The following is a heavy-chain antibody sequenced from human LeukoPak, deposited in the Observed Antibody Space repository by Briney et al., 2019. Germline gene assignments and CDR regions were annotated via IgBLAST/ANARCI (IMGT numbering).Heavy chain of an antibody. J-gene: IGHJ4*02. V-gene: IGHV3-53*01. CDR3: AIDKAGAVAGLDS. CDR1: GFTVSSNY. D-gene: IGHD6-19*01. Sequence: PGGSLRLSCAASGFTVSSNYMSWVRQAPGKGLEWVSVIYSGGSTYYADSVKGRFTISRDNSKNTLYLQMNSLRAEDTAVYYCAIDKAGAVAGLDSWGQGTLVTVSS. CDR2: IYSGGST.